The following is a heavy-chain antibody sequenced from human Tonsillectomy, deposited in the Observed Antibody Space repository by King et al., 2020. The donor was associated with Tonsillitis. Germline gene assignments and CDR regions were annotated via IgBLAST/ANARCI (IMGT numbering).Heavy chain of an antibody. Sequence: VQLVESGGGVVQPGRSLRLSCAASGFTFRNYPMHWVRQSPGKGLEWVALISYDATNEYYVDSVKGRFTISRDNSNNTVVLQMNSLRAEDTAVYYCARAFVGSALDLWGQGTMVTVSS. D-gene: IGHD3-10*01. V-gene: IGHV3-30*01. CDR1: GFTFRNYP. CDR3: ARAFVGSALDL. J-gene: IGHJ3*01. CDR2: ISYDATNE.